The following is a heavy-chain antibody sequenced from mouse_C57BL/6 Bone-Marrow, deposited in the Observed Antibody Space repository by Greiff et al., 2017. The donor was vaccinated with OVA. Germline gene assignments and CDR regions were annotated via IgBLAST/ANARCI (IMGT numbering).Heavy chain of an antibody. V-gene: IGHV1-39*01. D-gene: IGHD1-1*01. CDR2: INPNYGNT. CDR1: GYSFTDYN. CDR3: AFYCGSSYRYFDV. J-gene: IGHJ1*03. Sequence: VQLQQSGPELVKPGASVKISCKASGYSFTDYNMNWVKQSNGKSLEWIGVINPNYGNTSYNQKVKGKATLTVDQSSSTAYMQLNSLTSEDSAVYYCAFYCGSSYRYFDVWGTGTTVTVSS.